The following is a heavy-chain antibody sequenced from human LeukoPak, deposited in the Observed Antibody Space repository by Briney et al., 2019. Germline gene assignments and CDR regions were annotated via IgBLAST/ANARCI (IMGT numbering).Heavy chain of an antibody. CDR2: INQDGSEK. J-gene: IGHJ4*02. CDR3: TKGSNTWPSLFDN. V-gene: IGHV3-7*03. Sequence: GESLRLSCAASGFTFTTYWMTWVRQAPGKGLEWVANINQDGSEKYFVDSVKGRFAISRDNNKNSLYLQMTSLRTEDTALYYCTKGSNTWPSLFDNWGQGTLVTVSS. D-gene: IGHD2-2*02. CDR1: GFTFTTYW.